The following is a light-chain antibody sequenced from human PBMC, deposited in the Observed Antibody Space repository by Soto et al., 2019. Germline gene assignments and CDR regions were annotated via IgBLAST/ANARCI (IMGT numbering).Light chain of an antibody. CDR3: QQYNAWPRT. CDR1: LSVSRN. V-gene: IGKV3-15*01. J-gene: IGKJ1*01. CDR2: DAS. Sequence: EIVMTQSPATLSVSPGERATLSCRASLSVSRNLAWYQQKPGQAPRLLIFDASTRATGIPARFSGSGPGTEFTLTITSLQSEDFAVYYCQQYNAWPRTFGQGTKV.